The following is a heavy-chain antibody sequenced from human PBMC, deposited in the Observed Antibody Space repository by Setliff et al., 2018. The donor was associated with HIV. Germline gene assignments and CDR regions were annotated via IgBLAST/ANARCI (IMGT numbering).Heavy chain of an antibody. V-gene: IGHV3-23*01. D-gene: IGHD5-12*01. CDR1: GFTFSNQV. Sequence: GGSLRLSCAASGFTFSNQVMTWVRQAPGKGLEWVSSISGTGADTYYADSVKGRFAISRDNSKNTLYLQMNSLRAEDTAVYYCTTEDPWLRFGHWGQGTLVTVSS. CDR2: ISGTGADT. J-gene: IGHJ5*02. CDR3: TTEDPWLRFGH.